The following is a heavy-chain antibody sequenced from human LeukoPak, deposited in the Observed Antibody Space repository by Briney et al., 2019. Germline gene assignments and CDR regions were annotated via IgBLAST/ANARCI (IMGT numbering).Heavy chain of an antibody. J-gene: IGHJ4*02. CDR2: IASNGGSE. D-gene: IGHD6-13*01. CDR3: AGSSWYSDY. CDR1: GFTFTTYG. Sequence: GGSLRLSCAASGFTFTTYGLHWVRQAPGKGLEWVAAIASNGGSEYYADSVKGRFTISRDNSKNTLFLQMNSLRPDDTAVYYCAGSSWYSDYWGQGTLVTVSS. V-gene: IGHV3-30*03.